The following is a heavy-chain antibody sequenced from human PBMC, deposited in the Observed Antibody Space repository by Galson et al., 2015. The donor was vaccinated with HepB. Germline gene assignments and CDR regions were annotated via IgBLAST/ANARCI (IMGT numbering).Heavy chain of an antibody. CDR3: ATSPKTFPPDDFWSGYEYDP. D-gene: IGHD3-3*01. CDR2: FDPEDGET. CDR1: GYTLTELS. J-gene: IGHJ5*02. Sequence: KVSCKVSGYTLTELSLHWVRQAPGKGLEWMGGFDPEDGETIYAQKFLGRVSMTEDTSTDTAYMELSSLRSQDTAVYYCATSPKTFPPDDFWSGYEYDPWGQGTLVTVSS. V-gene: IGHV1-24*01.